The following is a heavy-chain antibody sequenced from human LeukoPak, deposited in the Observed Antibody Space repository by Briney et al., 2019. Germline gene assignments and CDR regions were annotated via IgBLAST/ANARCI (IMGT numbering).Heavy chain of an antibody. CDR1: GGTFSSYA. D-gene: IGHD3-22*01. J-gene: IGHJ3*02. CDR2: IIPILGIA. V-gene: IGHV1-69*04. Sequence: SVKVSCKASGGTFSSYAISWVRQAPGQGLEWMGRIIPILGIANYAQKFQGRVTITADKSTSTAYMELSSLRSDDTAVYYCARVSYDSSGYYDAFDIWGQGTMVTVSS. CDR3: ARVSYDSSGYYDAFDI.